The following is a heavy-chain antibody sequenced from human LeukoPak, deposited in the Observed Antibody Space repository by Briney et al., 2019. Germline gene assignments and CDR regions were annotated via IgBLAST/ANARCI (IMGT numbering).Heavy chain of an antibody. Sequence: GGSLRLSCAPSGFTFSSHAMSWVRQAPGKGLEWVSVIYSGGNTYYADSVKGRFTISRDNSKNTLYLQMNSLRAEDTAVYYCARVSSSWGYAEYFQHWGQGTLVTVSS. V-gene: IGHV3-53*01. J-gene: IGHJ1*01. D-gene: IGHD6-13*01. CDR3: ARVSSSWGYAEYFQH. CDR1: GFTFSSHA. CDR2: IYSGGNT.